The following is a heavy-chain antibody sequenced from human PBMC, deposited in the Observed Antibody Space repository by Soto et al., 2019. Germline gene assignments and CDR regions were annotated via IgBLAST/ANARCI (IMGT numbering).Heavy chain of an antibody. CDR2: ISSDGSNR. V-gene: IGHV3-30*18. CDR3: AKAYFDFWSGSHYYQYGMDV. J-gene: IGHJ6*02. Sequence: QVQLVESGGGVVQPGKSLRLSCAASGFTFSNYGMHWVRQAPGKGLEWVAVISSDGSNRYYGDPVKGRFTISRDDSKNMLYLQMNSLRGEDTALYYCAKAYFDFWSGSHYYQYGMDVWGQGTTVTVSS. CDR1: GFTFSNYG. D-gene: IGHD3-3*01.